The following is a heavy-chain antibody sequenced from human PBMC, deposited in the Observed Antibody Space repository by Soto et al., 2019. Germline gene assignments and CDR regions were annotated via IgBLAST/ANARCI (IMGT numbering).Heavy chain of an antibody. J-gene: IGHJ4*02. V-gene: IGHV3-23*01. CDR1: GFTFSSYA. CDR3: AKSPRLWFGEY. CDR2: ISGSGGST. D-gene: IGHD3-10*01. Sequence: LSLSCAASGFTFSSYAMSWVRQAPGKGLEWVSAISGSGGSTYYADSVKGRFTISRDNSKNTLYLQMNSLRAEDTAVYYCAKSPRLWFGEYWGQGTLVTVSS.